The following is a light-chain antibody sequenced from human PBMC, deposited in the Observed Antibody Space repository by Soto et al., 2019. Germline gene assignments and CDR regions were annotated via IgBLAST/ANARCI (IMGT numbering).Light chain of an antibody. J-gene: IGLJ2*01. Sequence: QSVLTQPASVSGSPGQSITISCTGTRSDVGSYSLVSWYQQHPGKAPKLMIFEVSKRPSGVSNRFSGSKFGNTASLTISGLQAEDEADYFCCSYAGSSTFVFGGGTKVTVL. CDR1: RSDVGSYSL. CDR3: CSYAGSSTFV. CDR2: EVS. V-gene: IGLV2-23*02.